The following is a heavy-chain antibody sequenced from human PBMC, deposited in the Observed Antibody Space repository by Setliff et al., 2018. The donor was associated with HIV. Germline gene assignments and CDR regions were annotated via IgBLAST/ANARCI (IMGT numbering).Heavy chain of an antibody. V-gene: IGHV3-21*01. CDR1: GFTFSSYS. D-gene: IGHD6-19*01. CDR3: ARAVHSGWYYFDY. CDR2: ISSGSSYI. Sequence: LRLSCAASGFTFSSYSMNWVRQAPGKGLEWVSSISSGSSYIYYADSLKGRFTISRDNAKNSLYLQMNSLRAEDTAVYYCARAVHSGWYYFDYWGQGTLVTVSS. J-gene: IGHJ4*02.